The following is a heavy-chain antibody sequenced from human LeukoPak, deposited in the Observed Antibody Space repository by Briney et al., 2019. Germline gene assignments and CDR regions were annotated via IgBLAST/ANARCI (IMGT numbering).Heavy chain of an antibody. Sequence: PGGSLRLSCAASGFTFSSYAMSWVRQAPGKGLEWVSGISGSGGSTYYADSVRGRFTISRDNSKNTLYLQMNSLRAEDTAVYYCAKGGVLRYFVWLFKNFDYWGQGTLVTVSS. D-gene: IGHD3-9*01. V-gene: IGHV3-23*01. CDR2: ISGSGGST. J-gene: IGHJ4*02. CDR3: AKGGVLRYFVWLFKNFDY. CDR1: GFTFSSYA.